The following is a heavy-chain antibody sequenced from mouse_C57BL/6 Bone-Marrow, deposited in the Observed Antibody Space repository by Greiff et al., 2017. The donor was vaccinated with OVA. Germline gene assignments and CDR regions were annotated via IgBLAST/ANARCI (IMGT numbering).Heavy chain of an antibody. Sequence: QVQLQQSGAELARPGASVKLSCKASGYTFTSYGISWVKQSTGQGLEWIGEIYPRSGNTYYNEKFKGKATLTADKSSSTAYMELRSLTSEDSAVYFCARKRVYYGSSWFAYWGQGTLVTVSA. D-gene: IGHD1-1*01. CDR2: IYPRSGNT. CDR3: ARKRVYYGSSWFAY. J-gene: IGHJ3*01. V-gene: IGHV1-81*01. CDR1: GYTFTSYG.